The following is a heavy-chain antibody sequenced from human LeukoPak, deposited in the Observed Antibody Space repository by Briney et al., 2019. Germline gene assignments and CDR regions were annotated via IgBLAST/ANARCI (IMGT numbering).Heavy chain of an antibody. CDR1: GFTVSSNY. J-gene: IGHJ5*02. V-gene: IGHV3-66*04. CDR2: IYSGGST. Sequence: GGSLRLSCAASGFTVSSNYMTWVRQDPGKGLEWVSVIYSGGSTYYADSVKGRFTISRDNSKNTLYLQMNSLRAEDTAVYYCAKQIWFGELLGFDPWGQGTLVTVSS. D-gene: IGHD3-10*01. CDR3: AKQIWFGELLGFDP.